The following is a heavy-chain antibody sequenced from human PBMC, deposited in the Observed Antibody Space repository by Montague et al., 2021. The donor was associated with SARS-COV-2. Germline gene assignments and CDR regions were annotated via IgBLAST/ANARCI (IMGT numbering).Heavy chain of an antibody. D-gene: IGHD6-19*01. CDR2: INHSGST. J-gene: IGHJ4*02. CDR1: GRSFSGYY. V-gene: IGHV4-34*01. CDR3: ARGDYCSGWYGLKYYFDY. Sequence: SETLSLTCAVYGRSFSGYYWSWIRQPPGKGLEWIGEINHSGSTNXXPSLKSRVTISVDTSKNQFSLKLSSVTAADTAVYYCARGDYCSGWYGLKYYFDYWGQGTMVTVSS.